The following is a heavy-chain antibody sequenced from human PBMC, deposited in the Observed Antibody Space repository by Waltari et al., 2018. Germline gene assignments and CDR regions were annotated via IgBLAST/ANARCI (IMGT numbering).Heavy chain of an antibody. CDR1: GFTFDDYG. Sequence: VQLVESGGGVVRPGGSLRLSCAASGFTFDDYGMSWVRQAPGKGREWIGRIYYSGGTYCNPSLKSRVTISVDTSKNQFSLKLSSVTAADTAVYYCARDYGSGSNFAFDIWGQGTMVTVSS. J-gene: IGHJ3*02. CDR2: IYYSGGT. V-gene: IGHV4-38-2*02. CDR3: ARDYGSGSNFAFDI. D-gene: IGHD3-10*01.